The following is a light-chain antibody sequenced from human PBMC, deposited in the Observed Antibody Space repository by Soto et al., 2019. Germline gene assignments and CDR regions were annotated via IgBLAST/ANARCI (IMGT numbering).Light chain of an antibody. Sequence: EIVLTQSPGTLSLSPGERATLSCRASQSVSSSYLAWYQQKPGQAPRLLIYGASSRATGIPDRFSGSGSGTDVTLTISRREPEDFAVYYCQQYGRAPPWTFGQGTKVEIK. J-gene: IGKJ1*01. CDR3: QQYGRAPPWT. CDR1: QSVSSSY. V-gene: IGKV3-20*01. CDR2: GAS.